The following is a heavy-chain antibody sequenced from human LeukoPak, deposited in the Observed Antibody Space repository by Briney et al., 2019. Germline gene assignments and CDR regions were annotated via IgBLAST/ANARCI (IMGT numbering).Heavy chain of an antibody. CDR2: ISAYNGDT. V-gene: IGHV1-18*01. J-gene: IGHJ4*02. CDR3: ARDSVAMSTIRDFGY. D-gene: IGHD5-24*01. Sequence: ASVKLSCKASGYTFTSYGFSWVRHAPGRGLEWMGGISAYNGDTNYAQKFQGRVTMTTDTSTSTAHMELRSLISDDRAVFYCARDSVAMSTIRDFGYWGQGTLVTVSS. CDR1: GYTFTSYG.